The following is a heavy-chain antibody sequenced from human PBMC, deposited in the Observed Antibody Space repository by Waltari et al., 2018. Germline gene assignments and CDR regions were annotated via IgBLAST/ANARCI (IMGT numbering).Heavy chain of an antibody. V-gene: IGHV4-4*07. CDR3: ARVSTVATDYYYYGMDV. CDR2: IYTSGST. D-gene: IGHD4-17*01. Sequence: QVQLQESGPGLVKPSETLSLTCTVSGGSISSYYWSWIRQPAGKGLEWIGRIYTSGSTNYNPSLKSRVTMSVDTSKNQFSLKLSSVTAADTAVYYCARVSTVATDYYYYGMDVWGQGTTVTVSS. J-gene: IGHJ6*02. CDR1: GGSISSYY.